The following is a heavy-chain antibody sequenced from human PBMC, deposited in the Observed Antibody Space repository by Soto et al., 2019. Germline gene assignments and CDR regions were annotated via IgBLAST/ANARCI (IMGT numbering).Heavy chain of an antibody. J-gene: IGHJ4*02. Sequence: SLRLXFASSVFTFVYYLMQWVLKPPGKGPEWVSRMTGDGRTNQYADSVKGRFTASRDNAKSTLYLQMKSLRDEDTDVYYCATAEVASWAKGTL. CDR2: MTGDGRTN. CDR3: ATAEVAS. V-gene: IGHV3-74*03. CDR1: VFTFVYYL.